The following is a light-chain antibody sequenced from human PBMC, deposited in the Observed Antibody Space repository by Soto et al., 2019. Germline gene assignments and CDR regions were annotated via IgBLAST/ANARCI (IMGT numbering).Light chain of an antibody. CDR3: AAWDDSLIRYWV. CDR2: SNN. J-gene: IGLJ3*02. CDR1: SSNIGSNT. Sequence: QSVLTQPPLASGTPGQRVTISCSGSSSNIGSNTVNWYQQLPGTAPKLLIYSNNQRPSGVPDRFSGSKSGTSASLAISGLQSEDEADYYCAAWDDSLIRYWVFGGGTKLTVL. V-gene: IGLV1-44*01.